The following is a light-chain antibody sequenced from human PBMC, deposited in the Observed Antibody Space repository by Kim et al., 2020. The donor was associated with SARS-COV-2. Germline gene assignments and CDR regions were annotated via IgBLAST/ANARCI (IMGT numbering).Light chain of an antibody. CDR2: GNS. J-gene: IGLJ1*01. Sequence: VTSSCTGRSSNIGAGYDLHWYQQLPGTAPKLLIYGNSNRPSGVPDRFSGSKSGTSASLAITGLQAEDEADYYCQSYDSSLSGSGVFGTGTKVTVL. CDR1: SSNIGAGYD. CDR3: QSYDSSLSGSGV. V-gene: IGLV1-40*01.